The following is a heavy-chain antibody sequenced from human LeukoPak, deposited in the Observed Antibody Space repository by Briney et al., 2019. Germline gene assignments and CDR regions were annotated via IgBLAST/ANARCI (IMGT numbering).Heavy chain of an antibody. J-gene: IGHJ5*02. CDR2: ISQSGSA. Sequence: SQSLSLTCALYGGSFSGYYGSWIPQPPGKGLEWIGEISQSGSANYNPSLKSRVTISVDTSKNQFSLKLSSVTAADTAVYYCARFLYGSGSYYNVMFAGFDPWGQGTLVSVST. D-gene: IGHD3-10*01. V-gene: IGHV4-34*01. CDR3: ARFLYGSGSYYNVMFAGFDP. CDR1: GGSFSGYY.